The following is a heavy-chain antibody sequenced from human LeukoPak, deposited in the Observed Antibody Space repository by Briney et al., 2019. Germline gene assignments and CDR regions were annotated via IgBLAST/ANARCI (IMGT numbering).Heavy chain of an antibody. V-gene: IGHV4-34*01. D-gene: IGHD3-16*01. J-gene: IGHJ4*02. CDR2: INHSGST. Sequence: SETLSLTRAVYGGSFSGYYWSWIRQPPGKGLEWIGEINHSGSTNYNPSLKSRVTISVDTSKNQFSLKLSSVTAADTAVYYCARGRGYGYWGQGTLVTVSS. CDR1: GGSFSGYY. CDR3: ARGRGYGY.